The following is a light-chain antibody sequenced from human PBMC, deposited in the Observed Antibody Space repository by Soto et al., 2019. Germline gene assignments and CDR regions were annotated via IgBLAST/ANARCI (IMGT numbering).Light chain of an antibody. J-gene: IGKJ5*01. CDR3: QQYGSSPIT. CDR1: QSVSSY. CDR2: GAS. Sequence: EIVLTQSPATLSLSPGERATLSCRASQSVSSYLAWYKQKPGQAPRLLSYGASSRATGIPDRFSGSGSGTEFTLTISRLEPEDFEVYYCQQYGSSPITFGQGTRLEIK. V-gene: IGKV3-20*01.